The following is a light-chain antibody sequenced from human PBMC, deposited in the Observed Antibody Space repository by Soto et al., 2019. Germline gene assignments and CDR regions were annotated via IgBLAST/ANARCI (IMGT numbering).Light chain of an antibody. CDR1: QSITTY. CDR2: AAS. CDR3: QHSTTWT. Sequence: DIQMTQSPSSLSASVGDRVTITCRASQSITTYLNWYRQKPGKAPKLLIYAASSLQSGVPSRFSGSGSETEFTLSISSLQPEDFATYFCQHSTTWTFGQGTKV. J-gene: IGKJ1*01. V-gene: IGKV1-39*01.